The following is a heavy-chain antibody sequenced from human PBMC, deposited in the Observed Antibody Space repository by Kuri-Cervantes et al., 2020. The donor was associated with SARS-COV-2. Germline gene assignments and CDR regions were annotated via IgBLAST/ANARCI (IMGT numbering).Heavy chain of an antibody. D-gene: IGHD1-1*01. CDR1: GFTFSSYG. CDR3: TRGGTPTDY. CDR2: IRSKAYGGTT. V-gene: IGHV3-49*04. J-gene: IGHJ4*02. Sequence: GESLKISCAASGFTFSSYGMHWVRQAPGKGLEWVGFIRSKAYGGTTEYAASVKGRFTISRDDSKSIAYLQMNSLKTEDTAVYYCTRGGTPTDYWGQGTLVTVSS.